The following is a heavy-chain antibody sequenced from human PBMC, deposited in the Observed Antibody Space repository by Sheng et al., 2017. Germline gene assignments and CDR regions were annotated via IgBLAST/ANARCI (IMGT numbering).Heavy chain of an antibody. Sequence: EVQLVESGGGLVQPGGSPRLSCTASGFTFSTYWMHWVRQAPGKGLVWVSGINIDGSSTNYADFVKGRFTISRDNTKNTLFLQMNTLRADDTAVYYCARGGSITWGAFDIWGQGTMVTVSS. CDR1: GFTFSTYW. V-gene: IGHV3-74*01. J-gene: IGHJ3*02. CDR3: ARGGSITWGAFDI. D-gene: IGHD1-26*01. CDR2: INIDGSST.